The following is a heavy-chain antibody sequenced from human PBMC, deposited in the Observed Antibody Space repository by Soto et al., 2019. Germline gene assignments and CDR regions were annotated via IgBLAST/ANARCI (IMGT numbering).Heavy chain of an antibody. J-gene: IGHJ6*02. CDR3: ARRDFGHYDFWRFGMDV. D-gene: IGHD3-3*01. Sequence: RASVKVSCKASGGTFSSYAISWVRQAPGQGLEWMGGIIPIFGTANYAQKFQGRVTITADKSTSTAYMELSGLRSEDTAVYYCARRDFGHYDFWRFGMDVWGQGTTVTVSS. CDR2: IIPIFGTA. CDR1: GGTFSSYA. V-gene: IGHV1-69*06.